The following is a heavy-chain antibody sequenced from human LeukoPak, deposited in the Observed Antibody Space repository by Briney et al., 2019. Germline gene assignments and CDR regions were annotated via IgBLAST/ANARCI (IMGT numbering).Heavy chain of an antibody. CDR2: INHSGST. CDR3: ARGAKWAYLSYFDY. V-gene: IGHV4-34*01. D-gene: IGHD2-2*02. J-gene: IGHJ4*02. CDR1: GGSISSYY. Sequence: SSETLSLTCTVSGGSISSYYWSWIRQPPGKGLEWIGEINHSGSTNYNPSLKSRVTISVDTSKNQFSLKLSSVTAADTAVYYCARGAKWAYLSYFDYWGQGTLVTVSS.